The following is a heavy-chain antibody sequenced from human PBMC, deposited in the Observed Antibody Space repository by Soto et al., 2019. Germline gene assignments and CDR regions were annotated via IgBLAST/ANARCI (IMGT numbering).Heavy chain of an antibody. J-gene: IGHJ4*02. V-gene: IGHV4-30-4*01. CDR1: GDSISSGDYY. CDR3: ARDFKRYSSSPGPLGY. D-gene: IGHD6-6*01. CDR2: IYYSGTT. Sequence: QVQLQESGPGLVQPSQTLSLTCTVSGDSISSGDYYWSWVRQSPGKGLEWIGCIYYSGTTYYNPSLETRLTMSVDTSTNQFSLRLSSVTAADTAMYFCARDFKRYSSSPGPLGYWGQGTLVTVSS.